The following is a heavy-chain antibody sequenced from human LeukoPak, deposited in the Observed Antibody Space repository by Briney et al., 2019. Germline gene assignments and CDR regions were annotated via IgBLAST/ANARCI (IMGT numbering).Heavy chain of an antibody. D-gene: IGHD1-26*01. CDR1: GFSFSDYY. CDR3: ARRVGATSDH. V-gene: IGHV3-11*01. J-gene: IGHJ1*01. CDR2: TNGRSSNI. Sequence: GGSLRLSCAASGFSFSDYYMTWVRQAPGRGLEWVSYTNGRSSNIYYADTVKGRFTISRDNSKNSLYLHMNSLRVDDTAVYYCARRVGATSDHWGQGSLVTVAS.